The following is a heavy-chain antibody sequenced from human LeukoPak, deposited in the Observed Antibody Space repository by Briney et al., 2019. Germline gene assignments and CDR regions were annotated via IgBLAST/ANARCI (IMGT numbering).Heavy chain of an antibody. J-gene: IGHJ6*03. D-gene: IGHD2-15*01. CDR2: MNPNSGNT. V-gene: IGHV1-8*01. CDR3: ARGHSPGLGLRYYYYYYMDV. CDR1: GYTFTSYD. Sequence: ASVKVSCKASGYTFTSYDINWVRQATGQGLEWMGWMNPNSGNTGYAQKFQGRVTMTRNTSISTAYMELSSLRSEDTAVYYCARGHSPGLGLRYYYYYYMDVWGKGTMVTVSS.